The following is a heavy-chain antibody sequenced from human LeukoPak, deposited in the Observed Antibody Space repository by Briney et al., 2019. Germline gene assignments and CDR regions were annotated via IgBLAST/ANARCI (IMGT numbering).Heavy chain of an antibody. V-gene: IGHV4-61*01. CDR2: IYYSGST. J-gene: IGHJ5*02. CDR3: ARSRVANDWFDP. CDR1: GGSVSGGTYY. D-gene: IGHD2-15*01. Sequence: SETLSLTCTASGGSVSGGTYYWSWIRQPPGKGLEWIGYIYYSGSTNYNPSLKSRVTISVDTSKNQFSLKLSSVTAADTAVYYCARSRVANDWFDPWGQGTLVTVSS.